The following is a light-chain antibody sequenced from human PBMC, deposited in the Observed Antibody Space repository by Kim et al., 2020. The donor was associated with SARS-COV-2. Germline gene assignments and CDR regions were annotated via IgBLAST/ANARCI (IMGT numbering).Light chain of an antibody. CDR2: VTT. V-gene: IGLV1-40*01. CDR1: NSNIEAGYE. Sequence: GQGVTHACNGSNSNIEAGYEVHWYQQLPETAPKLVIHVTTNRPSGSPDRFSGSKSGTSASLAITGLQAEDEADYYCQSYDSGLSVVFGGGTQLTVL. J-gene: IGLJ3*02. CDR3: QSYDSGLSVV.